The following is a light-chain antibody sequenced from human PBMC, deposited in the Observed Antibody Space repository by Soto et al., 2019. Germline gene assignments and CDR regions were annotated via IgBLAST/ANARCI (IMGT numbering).Light chain of an antibody. CDR1: QRINNY. CDR3: QQSDRTPFT. Sequence: DIQMTQSPSSLSASVGDRVTITCRASQRINNYLNWYQQRPGKAPELLIYAASSLRSGVSSRFSGSGSGTDFTLTISSLQPEDSATYYCQQSDRTPFTFGPGTKLDIK. CDR2: AAS. V-gene: IGKV1-39*01. J-gene: IGKJ3*01.